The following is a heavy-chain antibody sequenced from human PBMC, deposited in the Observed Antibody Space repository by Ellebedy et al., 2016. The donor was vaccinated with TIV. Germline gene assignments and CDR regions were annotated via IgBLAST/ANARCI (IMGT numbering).Heavy chain of an antibody. Sequence: PGGSLRLSCAASGLTLISNYMPWVRQPPGKELEWVSLFYSGGATYYAGPVKARFTISRDKSTNTLHLQMDNLSAEDTAVYYCATFNWRSDYFEDWGQGTLVTVSS. J-gene: IGHJ4*02. CDR1: GLTLISNY. CDR2: FYSGGAT. CDR3: ATFNWRSDYFED. D-gene: IGHD3-3*02. V-gene: IGHV3-53*01.